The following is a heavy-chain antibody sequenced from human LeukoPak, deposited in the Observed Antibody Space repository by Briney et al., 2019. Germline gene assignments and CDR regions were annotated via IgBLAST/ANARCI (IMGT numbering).Heavy chain of an antibody. CDR2: FDPEDGET. J-gene: IGHJ4*02. CDR1: GYTLTELS. CDR3: GCGGGERVNYYGSGSSLDY. Sequence: ASVKVSCKVSGYTLTELSMHWVRQAPGKGLEWMGGFDPEDGETIYAQKFQGRVTITADESTSTAYMELSSLRSEDTAVYYCGCGGGERVNYYGSGSSLDYWGQGTLVTVSS. D-gene: IGHD3-10*01. V-gene: IGHV1-24*01.